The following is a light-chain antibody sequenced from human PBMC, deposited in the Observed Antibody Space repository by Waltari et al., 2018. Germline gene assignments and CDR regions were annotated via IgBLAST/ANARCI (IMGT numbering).Light chain of an antibody. V-gene: IGLV2-8*01. CDR1: SSDVGGYKV. Sequence: QSALTQPPSASGSPGQPVTIPCTGTSSDVGGYKVVSWYQQHPGRAPKLMIYEVNQRPSGVPDRFSGSKSGNTASLTVSGLQAEDEADYYCSSYAGSNNLVFGTGTKVTVL. CDR3: SSYAGSNNLV. J-gene: IGLJ1*01. CDR2: EVN.